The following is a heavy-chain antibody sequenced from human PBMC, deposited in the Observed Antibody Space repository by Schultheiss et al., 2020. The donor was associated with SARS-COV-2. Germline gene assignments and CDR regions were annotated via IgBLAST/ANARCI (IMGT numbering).Heavy chain of an antibody. D-gene: IGHD6-13*01. V-gene: IGHV3-21*01. CDR1: GFTFSSYS. CDR3: ARDEQQLNYYYGMDV. J-gene: IGHJ6*02. Sequence: GGSLRLSCAASGFTFSSYSMNWVRQAPGKGLEWVSSTSSSSSYIYYADSVKGRFTISRDNAKNSLYLQMNSLRAEDTAVYYCARDEQQLNYYYGMDVWGQGTTVTVS. CDR2: TSSSSSYI.